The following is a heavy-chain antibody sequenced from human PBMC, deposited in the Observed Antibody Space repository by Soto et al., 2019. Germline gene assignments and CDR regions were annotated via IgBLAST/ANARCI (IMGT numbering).Heavy chain of an antibody. V-gene: IGHV4-31*03. CDR1: GGSISSGGYY. J-gene: IGHJ4*02. CDR3: ARVRDYGGNSWRTTFDY. Sequence: QVQLQESGPGLVKPSQTLSLTCTVSGGSISSGGYYWSWIRQHPGKGLEWIGYIYYSGSTYYNPSLKRRVTISVDTSKNQFSLKVSSVTAADTAVYYCARVRDYGGNSWRTTFDYWGQGTLVTVSS. D-gene: IGHD4-17*01. CDR2: IYYSGST.